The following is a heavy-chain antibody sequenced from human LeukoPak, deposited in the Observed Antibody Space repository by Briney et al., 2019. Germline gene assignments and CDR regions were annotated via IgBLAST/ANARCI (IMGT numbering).Heavy chain of an antibody. J-gene: IGHJ6*02. D-gene: IGHD1-1*01. CDR2: ISSSSSYI. CDR1: GFTFSSYS. CDR3: AKGGNDFYYYGLDV. Sequence: GGSLRLSCAASGFTFSSYSMNWVRQAPGKGLEWVSSISSSSSYIYYADSVKGRFTISRDNAKNSLYLQMNSLRAEDTARYYCAKGGNDFYYYGLDVWGQGTTVTVSS. V-gene: IGHV3-21*01.